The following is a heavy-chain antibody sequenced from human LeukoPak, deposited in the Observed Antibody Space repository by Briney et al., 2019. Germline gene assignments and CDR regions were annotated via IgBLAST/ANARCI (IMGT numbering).Heavy chain of an antibody. D-gene: IGHD3-22*01. CDR1: GYTFTGYY. Sequence: ASVKVSCKASGYTFTGYYMHWVRQAPGQGVEWMGWINPNSGGTNYAQKFQGRVTMTRDTSISTAYMELSRLRSDDTAVYYCARGERYYYDSSGEPFDYWGQGTLVTVSS. V-gene: IGHV1-2*02. CDR3: ARGERYYYDSSGEPFDY. J-gene: IGHJ4*02. CDR2: INPNSGGT.